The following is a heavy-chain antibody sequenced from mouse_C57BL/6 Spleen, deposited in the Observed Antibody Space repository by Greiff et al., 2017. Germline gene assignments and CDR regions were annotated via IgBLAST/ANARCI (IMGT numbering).Heavy chain of an antibody. CDR2: IDPNSGGT. Sequence: QVQLQQPGAELVKPGASVKLSCKASGYTFTSYWMHWVKQRPGRGLEWIGRIDPNSGGTKYNEQFKSKATLTVDKPSSTAYMQLSSLTSEDSAVYYCARSHYGSSYRWYFDVWGTGTTVTVSS. D-gene: IGHD1-1*01. CDR3: ARSHYGSSYRWYFDV. J-gene: IGHJ1*03. CDR1: GYTFTSYW. V-gene: IGHV1-72*01.